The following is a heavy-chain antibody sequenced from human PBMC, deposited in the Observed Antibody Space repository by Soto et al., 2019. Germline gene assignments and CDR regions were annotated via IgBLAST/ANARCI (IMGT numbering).Heavy chain of an antibody. CDR1: GFTFSSYS. CDR3: ARVSHPYAVLLWFAARAY. J-gene: IGHJ4*02. V-gene: IGHV3-21*01. D-gene: IGHD3-10*01. CDR2: ISSSSSYI. Sequence: PGGSLRLSCAASGFTFSSYSMHWVRQAPGKGLEWVSSISSSSSYIYYADSVKGRFTISRDNAKNSLYLQMNSLRAEDTAVYYCARVSHPYAVLLWFAARAYWGQGTLVTVSS.